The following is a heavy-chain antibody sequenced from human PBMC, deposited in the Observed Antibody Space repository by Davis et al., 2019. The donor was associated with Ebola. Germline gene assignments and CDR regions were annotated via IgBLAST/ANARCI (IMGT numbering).Heavy chain of an antibody. D-gene: IGHD2-21*01. J-gene: IGHJ6*03. Sequence: ASVKVSCKASGYTFTSYGISWVRQAPGQGLEWMGWISAYNGNTNYAQKLQGRVTMTTDTSTSTAYMELRSLRSDGTAVYYCARFAYIAGGYYYYYYMDVWGKGTTVTVSS. CDR2: ISAYNGNT. CDR1: GYTFTSYG. CDR3: ARFAYIAGGYYYYYYMDV. V-gene: IGHV1-18*01.